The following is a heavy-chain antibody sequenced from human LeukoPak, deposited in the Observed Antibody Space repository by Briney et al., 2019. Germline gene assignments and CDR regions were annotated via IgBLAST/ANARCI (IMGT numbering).Heavy chain of an antibody. D-gene: IGHD2-2*01. CDR1: GFIFDDYA. CDR2: ISWNSGSI. Sequence: GRSLTLSWAASGFIFDDYAMHWVRQAPGKGLEWVSVISWNSGSIGYADSVKGRFTISRDNAKNSLYLQMNSLRAEDTALYYCAKDICSSTSCYLYYYYYYMDVWGKGTTVTVSS. V-gene: IGHV3-9*01. CDR3: AKDICSSTSCYLYYYYYYMDV. J-gene: IGHJ6*03.